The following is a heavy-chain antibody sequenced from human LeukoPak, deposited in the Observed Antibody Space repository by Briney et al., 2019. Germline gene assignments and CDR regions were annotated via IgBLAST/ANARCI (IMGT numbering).Heavy chain of an antibody. CDR3: AREGGDIVATTAFDY. J-gene: IGHJ4*02. CDR1: GGSISSYY. Sequence: PSETLSLTCTVSGGSISSYYWSWIRQPAGKGLEWIGRIYTSGSTNHNPSLKSRVTMSVDTSKNQFSLKLSSVTAADTAVYYCAREGGDIVATTAFDYWGQGTLVTVSS. V-gene: IGHV4-4*07. D-gene: IGHD5-12*01. CDR2: IYTSGST.